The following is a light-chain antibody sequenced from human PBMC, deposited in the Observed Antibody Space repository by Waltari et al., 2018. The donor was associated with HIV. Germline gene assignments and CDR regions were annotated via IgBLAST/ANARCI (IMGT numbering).Light chain of an antibody. CDR2: QDN. CDR1: KLGYKY. CDR3: QAWDTSGVV. J-gene: IGLJ2*01. Sequence: SSELIQPPSMSVSPGQTASLPCSGDKLGYKYASWYQQKPGQSPVLVMYQDNKRHSDIPERFSGSNSGDTATLTISGTQALDEADYYCQAWDTSGVVFGGGTKLTVL. V-gene: IGLV3-1*01.